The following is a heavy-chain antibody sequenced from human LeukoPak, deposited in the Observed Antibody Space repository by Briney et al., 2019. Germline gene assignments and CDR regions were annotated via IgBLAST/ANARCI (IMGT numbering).Heavy chain of an antibody. Sequence: QTGGSLRLSCAASGFTFSSYAMNWVRQAPGRGLEWVSAISGGGGSTYYADSVKGRFTISRDNSKNTLHLQMNSLRTEDTAVYYCASQGSPQPNYYYYYMDVWGKGTTVTFSS. CDR3: ASQGSPQPNYYYYYMDV. CDR1: GFTFSSYA. V-gene: IGHV3-23*01. J-gene: IGHJ6*03. CDR2: ISGGGGST.